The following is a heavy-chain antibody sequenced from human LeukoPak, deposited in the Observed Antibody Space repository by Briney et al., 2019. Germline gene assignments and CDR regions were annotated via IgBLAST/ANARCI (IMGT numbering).Heavy chain of an antibody. V-gene: IGHV1-69*06. CDR2: IIPIFGTA. J-gene: IGHJ4*02. D-gene: IGHD6-13*01. Sequence: GASVKVSCKASGYTFTSYGISWVRQAPGQGLEWMGGIIPIFGTANYAQKFKGRVTITADKSTSTAYMELSSLRSEDTAVYYCARGHILLAAAGHDYWGQGTMVTVSS. CDR3: ARGHILLAAAGHDY. CDR1: GYTFTSYG.